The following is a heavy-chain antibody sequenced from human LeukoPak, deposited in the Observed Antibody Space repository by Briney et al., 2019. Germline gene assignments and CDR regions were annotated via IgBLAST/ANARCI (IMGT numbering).Heavy chain of an antibody. CDR1: GFTFSSYS. D-gene: IGHD6-13*01. CDR2: ISGSGVST. V-gene: IGHV3-23*01. J-gene: IGHJ6*02. CDR3: ARHSSSLLYAVDV. Sequence: GGSLRLSCAASGFTFSSYSMNWVRQAPGKGLEWVSGISGSGVSTYYTDSVKGRFTISRDNSNNMLDLQMNSLRVEDTAVYFCARHSSSLLYAVDVWGQGTNVIVSS.